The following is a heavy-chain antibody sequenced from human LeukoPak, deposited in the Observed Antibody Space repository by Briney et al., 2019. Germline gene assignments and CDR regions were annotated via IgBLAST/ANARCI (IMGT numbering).Heavy chain of an antibody. CDR3: ARDPYSGTYADTYYFYMDV. V-gene: IGHV3-7*01. D-gene: IGHD1-26*01. Sequence: GGSLRLSCAASGFTFSSYWMSWVRQAPGKGLEWVANTKQDGSEKYYVDSVKGRFTISRDNARNSLYLQMNSLRAEDTAVYYCARDPYSGTYADTYYFYMDVWGKGTTVTISS. CDR2: TKQDGSEK. CDR1: GFTFSSYW. J-gene: IGHJ6*03.